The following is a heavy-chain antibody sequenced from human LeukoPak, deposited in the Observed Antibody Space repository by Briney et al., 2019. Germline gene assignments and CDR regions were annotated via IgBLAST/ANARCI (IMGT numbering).Heavy chain of an antibody. D-gene: IGHD2-15*01. CDR1: GYTFTSYG. CDR3: AREVYGCSGGSCYEGENWFDP. V-gene: IGHV1-18*01. J-gene: IGHJ5*02. Sequence: ASVKVSCKASGYTFTSYGISWVRQAPGHGLEWMGWISAYNGNTNYAQKLQGRVTMTTDTSTSTAYMELRSLRSDDTAVYYCAREVYGCSGGSCYEGENWFDPWGQGTLVTVSS. CDR2: ISAYNGNT.